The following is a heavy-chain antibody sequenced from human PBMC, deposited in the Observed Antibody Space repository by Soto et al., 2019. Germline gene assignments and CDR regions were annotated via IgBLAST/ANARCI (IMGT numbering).Heavy chain of an antibody. CDR1: GFTVSSNY. V-gene: IGHV3-53*01. D-gene: IGHD3-22*01. J-gene: IGHJ1*01. Sequence: EVQLVESGGGLIQPGGFLRLSCAASGFTVSSNYMSWVRQAPGKGLEWVSVIYSGGSTYYADCVKGRFPISRDNSKDRLYLHMNSLRAEDTAVYYCARDRVESGYPEHFQHWGQGTLVTVSS. CDR3: ARDRVESGYPEHFQH. CDR2: IYSGGST.